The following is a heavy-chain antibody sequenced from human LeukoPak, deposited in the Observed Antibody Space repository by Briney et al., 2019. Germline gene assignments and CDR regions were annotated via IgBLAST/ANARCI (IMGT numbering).Heavy chain of an antibody. D-gene: IGHD4-17*01. V-gene: IGHV4-39*02. CDR1: GGSISITSYY. CDR2: IYYSGTT. Sequence: SSETLSLTCTVSGGSISITSYYWNWIRQPPGKGLEWIGCIYYSGTTYYNPSLKSRVTISVDTSKNQFSLRVSSVTATDTAVYYCARDDYGDSNWFDPWGQGTLVTVSS. CDR3: ARDDYGDSNWFDP. J-gene: IGHJ5*02.